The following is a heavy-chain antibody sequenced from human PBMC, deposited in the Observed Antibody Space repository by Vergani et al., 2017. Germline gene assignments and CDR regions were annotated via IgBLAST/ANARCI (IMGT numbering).Heavy chain of an antibody. CDR1: GFTFSSYG. Sequence: QVQLVESGGGVVQPGGSLRLSCAASGFTFSSYGMHWVRQAPGKGLEWVAFIRYDGSNKYYADSVKGRFTISRDNSKNTLYLQMNSLRAEDTAVYYCAKNHIVVVTAIPPPLRVEFVDYWGQGTLVTVSS. CDR3: AKNHIVVVTAIPPPLRVEFVDY. D-gene: IGHD2-21*02. J-gene: IGHJ4*02. V-gene: IGHV3-30*02. CDR2: IRYDGSNK.